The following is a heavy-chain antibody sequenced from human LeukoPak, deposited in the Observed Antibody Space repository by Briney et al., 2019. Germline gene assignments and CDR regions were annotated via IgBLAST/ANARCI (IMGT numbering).Heavy chain of an antibody. J-gene: IGHJ5*01. V-gene: IGHV4-59*08. CDR1: GVSVKSYY. D-gene: IGHD5-24*01. CDR2: IDNSGSA. CDR3: AGHLVRCGYNYFFGS. Sequence: PSETLSLTCTVSGVSVKSYYWSWLRPPPGKRLEGIGYIDNSGSANRNPSLKSRVTISADTSKNQFFLKLSSVTGADTAVYYCAGHLVRCGYNYFFGSWGQGTLVTVSS.